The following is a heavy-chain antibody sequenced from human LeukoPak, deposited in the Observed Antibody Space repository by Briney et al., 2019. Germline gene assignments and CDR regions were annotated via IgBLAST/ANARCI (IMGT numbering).Heavy chain of an antibody. Sequence: PGASVKVSCKTSGYSFTGHYVHWVRQAPGQGLGWMGWIHPKSGDTNYALKFHGRVTMTRDTSISTVYMDLSRLSSDDTAVYYCARDYFGNSLLDYWGQGTLVTVSS. V-gene: IGHV1-2*02. J-gene: IGHJ4*02. D-gene: IGHD4-23*01. CDR2: IHPKSGDT. CDR3: ARDYFGNSLLDY. CDR1: GYSFTGHY.